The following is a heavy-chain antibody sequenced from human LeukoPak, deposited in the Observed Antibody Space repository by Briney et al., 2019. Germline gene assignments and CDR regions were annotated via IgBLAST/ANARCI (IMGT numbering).Heavy chain of an antibody. CDR3: ARSGSRKKINDY. J-gene: IGHJ4*02. V-gene: IGHV4-34*01. Sequence: SETLSLTCAVYGGSFSGYYWSWIRQPPGKGLEWIGEINHSGSTNYNPSLRSRVTISVDTSKNQFSLKLSSVTAADTAVYYCARSGSRKKINDYWGQGTLVTVSS. CDR1: GGSFSGYY. CDR2: INHSGST. D-gene: IGHD1-14*01.